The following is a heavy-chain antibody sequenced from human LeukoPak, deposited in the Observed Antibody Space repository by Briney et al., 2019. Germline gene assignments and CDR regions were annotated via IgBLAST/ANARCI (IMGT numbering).Heavy chain of an antibody. CDR1: GGSISSSSYY. CDR3: AALGDYERVGLDY. D-gene: IGHD4-17*01. Sequence: SETLSLTCTVSGGSISSSSYYWGWIRQPPGKGLEWIGSIYYSGSTYYNPSLKSRVTISVDTSKNQFSLKLSSVTAADTAVYYCAALGDYERVGLDYWGQGTLVTVSS. CDR2: IYYSGST. V-gene: IGHV4-39*01. J-gene: IGHJ4*02.